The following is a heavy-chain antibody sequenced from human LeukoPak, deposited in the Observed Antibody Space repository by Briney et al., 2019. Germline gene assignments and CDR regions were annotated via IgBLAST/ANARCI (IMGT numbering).Heavy chain of an antibody. Sequence: SETLSLTCTVSGGSIRSYYWSWIRQPPGKGLDWIGYIYYSGSTNYNPSLKSRVTISVDMSKNQFSLKLSSVTVADTAVYYCASLRGYNGYDPFDYWGQGTLVTVSS. CDR1: GGSIRSYY. CDR3: ASLRGYNGYDPFDY. V-gene: IGHV4-59*08. D-gene: IGHD5-12*01. CDR2: IYYSGST. J-gene: IGHJ4*02.